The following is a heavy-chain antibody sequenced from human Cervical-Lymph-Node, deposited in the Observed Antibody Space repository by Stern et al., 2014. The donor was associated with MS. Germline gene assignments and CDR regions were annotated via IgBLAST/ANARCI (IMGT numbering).Heavy chain of an antibody. D-gene: IGHD2-2*01. CDR1: GDSITSSNW. J-gene: IGHJ4*02. CDR3: ARGALTVVVIPAAPYFDY. Sequence: QVQLQESCPGLVKPSGTLSLTCAVSGDSITSSNWWSWVRQPPGKGLEWIGEIYHSGITNYNPSLKSRVTISVDKSKKQFSLKLSSATAADTAVYYCARGALTVVVIPAAPYFDYWGQGMLVTVSS. CDR2: IYHSGIT. V-gene: IGHV4-4*02.